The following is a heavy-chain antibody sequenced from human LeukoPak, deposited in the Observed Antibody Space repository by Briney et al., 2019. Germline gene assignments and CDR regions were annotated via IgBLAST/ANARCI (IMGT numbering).Heavy chain of an antibody. CDR2: ISSSSSTI. V-gene: IGHV3-48*04. CDR1: GFVFSSNS. CDR3: ATSGYSNIDY. Sequence: GGSLRLSCAASGFVFSSNSMIWVRQAPGKGLEWVSYISSSSSTIYYADPVKGRFTISRDNAKNSLYLQMNSLRAEDTAVYYCATSGYSNIDYWSQGTLVTVSS. J-gene: IGHJ4*02. D-gene: IGHD4-11*01.